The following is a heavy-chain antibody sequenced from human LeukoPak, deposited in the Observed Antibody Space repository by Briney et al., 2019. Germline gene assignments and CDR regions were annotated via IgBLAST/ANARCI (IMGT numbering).Heavy chain of an antibody. Sequence: GGSLRLSCAASGFTFSSYAMSWVRQAPGKGLEWVSAISGSGGSTYYADSVKGRFTISRDNSKNTLYLQMNSLRAEDTAVYYCANEYYYDSSGYSHFDYWGQGTLVTVPS. D-gene: IGHD3-22*01. J-gene: IGHJ4*02. V-gene: IGHV3-23*01. CDR1: GFTFSSYA. CDR2: ISGSGGST. CDR3: ANEYYYDSSGYSHFDY.